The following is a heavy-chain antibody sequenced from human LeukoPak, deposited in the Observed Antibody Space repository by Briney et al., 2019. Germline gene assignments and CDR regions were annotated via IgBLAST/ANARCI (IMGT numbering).Heavy chain of an antibody. CDR1: GDSITSTY. CDR2: IYYNGDT. V-gene: IGHV4-59*08. D-gene: IGHD3-16*01. J-gene: IGHJ4*02. Sequence: SETLSLTCTVSGDSITSTYWSCIRQPPGKGLEYLGYIYYNGDTNYNPSLRGRLTLSLDMSKNQFSLKLTSVTAADTAVYFCAKTARVPYYWGQGILVTVSS. CDR3: AKTARVPYY.